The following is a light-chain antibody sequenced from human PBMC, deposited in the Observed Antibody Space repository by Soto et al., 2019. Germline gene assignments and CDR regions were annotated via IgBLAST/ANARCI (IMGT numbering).Light chain of an antibody. Sequence: EIMLKQSPATLSLSPGERATLSCRASQSVNGLLGWYQQKPGQAPRLLISDASKRATGIPARFSGSGFETDFTLTISSLEPEDFAVYYCQQYDTFGQGTKLEIK. CDR2: DAS. CDR1: QSVNGL. CDR3: QQYDT. V-gene: IGKV3-11*01. J-gene: IGKJ2*01.